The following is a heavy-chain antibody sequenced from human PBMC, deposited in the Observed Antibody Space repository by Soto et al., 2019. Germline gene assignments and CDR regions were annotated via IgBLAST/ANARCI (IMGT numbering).Heavy chain of an antibody. CDR2: ISAYNGNT. V-gene: IGHV1-18*01. D-gene: IGHD3-3*01. Sequence: QVQLVQSGAEVKKPGASVKVSCKASGYTFTSYGISWVRQAPGQGLEWMGWISAYNGNTNYEQKLQGRVTMTTDTSTSTAYMELRSLRSDDTAVYYCARDPYRITIFGVVTHGMDVWGQGTTVTVSS. J-gene: IGHJ6*02. CDR3: ARDPYRITIFGVVTHGMDV. CDR1: GYTFTSYG.